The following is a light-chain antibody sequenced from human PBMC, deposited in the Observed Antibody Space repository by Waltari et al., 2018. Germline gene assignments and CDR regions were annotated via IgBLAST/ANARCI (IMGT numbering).Light chain of an antibody. J-gene: IGKJ2*01. CDR2: GAT. CDR1: QTISTF. V-gene: IGKV1-39*01. Sequence: DIQMTQSPSSLSASVGDGVTITCRASQTISTFLNWYQHKPRQAPTLLIYGATILQSGVPSRFSGSGVGTDCTLTITNVQPEDFATYYCQQTYRTPPYTFGQGTKLEIK. CDR3: QQTYRTPPYT.